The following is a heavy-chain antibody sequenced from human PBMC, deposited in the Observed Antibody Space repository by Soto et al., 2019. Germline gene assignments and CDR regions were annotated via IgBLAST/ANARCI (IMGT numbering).Heavy chain of an antibody. V-gene: IGHV3-53*01. CDR3: ARDIPYYDFWSGYRKYYYYGMDV. D-gene: IGHD3-3*01. J-gene: IGHJ6*02. CDR1: GFTVSSNY. Sequence: PGGSLRLSCAASGFTVSSNYMSWVRQAPGKGLEWVSVIYSGGSTYYADSVKGRFTISRDNSKNTLYLQMNSLRAEDTAVYYCARDIPYYDFWSGYRKYYYYGMDVWGQATTVTVSS. CDR2: IYSGGST.